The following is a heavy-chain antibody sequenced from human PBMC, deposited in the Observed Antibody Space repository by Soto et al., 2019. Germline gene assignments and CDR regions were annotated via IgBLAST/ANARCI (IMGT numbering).Heavy chain of an antibody. CDR1: GGSFTSNNW. J-gene: IGHJ5*02. D-gene: IGHD3-3*01. CDR2: IYRTGTT. V-gene: IGHV4-4*02. Sequence: SETLSLTCAVSGGSFTSNNWWTWVRQPPGQGLEWIGEIYRTGTTNYNPSLKSRVTISVDTSKNQFSLMLSSVTAADTAVYYCARGSPSNDFWSGYSNWFDPWGQGTLVTVSS. CDR3: ARGSPSNDFWSGYSNWFDP.